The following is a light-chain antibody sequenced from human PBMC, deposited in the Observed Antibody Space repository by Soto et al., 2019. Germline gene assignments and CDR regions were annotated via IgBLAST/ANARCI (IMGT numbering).Light chain of an antibody. CDR3: QQYGRSPYT. Sequence: EIVLTQSPGTLSLSPGERATLSCRASQSVSSTYLAWYQQKPGQAPRLLIYGASIRATGVPDRFSGSGSGTDFTITISRMEPEDFAVYYCQQYGRSPYTFGQGTKLEIK. CDR1: QSVSSTY. V-gene: IGKV3-20*01. J-gene: IGKJ2*01. CDR2: GAS.